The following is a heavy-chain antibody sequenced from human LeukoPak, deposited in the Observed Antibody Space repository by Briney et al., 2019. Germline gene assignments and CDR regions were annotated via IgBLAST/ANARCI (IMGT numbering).Heavy chain of an antibody. CDR1: GFTFSSYA. D-gene: IGHD3-10*01. J-gene: IGHJ4*02. CDR2: ISGSGGST. Sequence: PGGSLRLSCAASGFTFSSYAMSWVRQAPGKGLEWVSAISGSGGSTYYADSVKGRFTISRDNSKNTVYLQMNSLRAEDTAIYFCAKGRRTGSLYSSIDCWGQGIRVTVSS. V-gene: IGHV3-23*01. CDR3: AKGRRTGSLYSSIDC.